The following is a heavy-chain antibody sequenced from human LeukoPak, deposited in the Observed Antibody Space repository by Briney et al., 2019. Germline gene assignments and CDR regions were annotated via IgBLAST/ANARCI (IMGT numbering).Heavy chain of an antibody. CDR1: GYTFTDYY. Sequence: SVKVSCKASGYTFTDYYMHWVRQAPGQGLEWMGGIIPIFGTANYAQKFQGRVTITADESTSTAYMELSSLRSEDTAVYYCARGSDSSGYYSWFDPWGQGTLVTVSS. D-gene: IGHD3-22*01. V-gene: IGHV1-69*13. CDR3: ARGSDSSGYYSWFDP. CDR2: IIPIFGTA. J-gene: IGHJ5*02.